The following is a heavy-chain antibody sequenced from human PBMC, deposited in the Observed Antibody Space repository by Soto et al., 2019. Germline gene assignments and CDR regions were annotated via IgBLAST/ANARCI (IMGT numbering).Heavy chain of an antibody. CDR2: INPNSGGT. V-gene: IGHV1-2*02. CDR3: ASDIRYFDRYLYSYYYGMDV. CDR1: GYTFTGYY. Sequence: ASVKVSSKASGYTFTGYYMHWVRQAPGQGLEWMGWINPNSGGTNYAQKFQGRVTMTRDTSISTAYMELSRLRSDDTAVYYCASDIRYFDRYLYSYYYGMDVWGQGTKVTVSS. D-gene: IGHD3-9*01. J-gene: IGHJ6*02.